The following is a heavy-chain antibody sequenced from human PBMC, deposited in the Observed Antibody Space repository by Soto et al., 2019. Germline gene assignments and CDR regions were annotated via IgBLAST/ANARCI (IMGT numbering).Heavy chain of an antibody. D-gene: IGHD3-3*01. Sequence: GGSLRLSCAASGFTFSSYWMSWVRQAPGKGLEWVANIKQDGSEKYYVDSVKGRFTISRDNAKNSLYLQMNSLRAEDTAVYYCARGFGVVMVYWFDPWGQGTLVTVSS. CDR1: GFTFSSYW. CDR2: IKQDGSEK. J-gene: IGHJ5*02. V-gene: IGHV3-7*01. CDR3: ARGFGVVMVYWFDP.